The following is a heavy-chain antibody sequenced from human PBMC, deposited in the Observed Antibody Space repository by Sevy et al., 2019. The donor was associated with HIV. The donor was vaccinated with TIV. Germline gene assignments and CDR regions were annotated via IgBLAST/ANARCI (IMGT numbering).Heavy chain of an antibody. J-gene: IGHJ5*02. Sequence: SETLSLTCGVHDGSFNGYYWNWIRQLPGKGLEWIGEINESGITYYNPSLKSRVTISVDTSKKQFSLKLNPVTAADTAVDFCARSPPVVVVPGGPGWFDPWGQGTLVTVSS. V-gene: IGHV4-34*01. CDR2: INESGIT. D-gene: IGHD2-2*01. CDR3: ARSPPVVVVPGGPGWFDP. CDR1: DGSFNGYY.